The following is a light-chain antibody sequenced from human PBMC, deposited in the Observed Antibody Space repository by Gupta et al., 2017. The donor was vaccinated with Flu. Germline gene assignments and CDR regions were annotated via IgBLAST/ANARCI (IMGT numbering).Light chain of an antibody. J-gene: IGLJ1*01. V-gene: IGLV2-14*01. Sequence: QSALTQPASVSGSPGQSITISCTGTSSDVGGYNYVSWYQQHPGIAPKLIIYEVTNRPSGVSNRFSGSKSGSTASLTISGLQAEDESDYFCSSYSSSGTLFVFGTGTKVTV. CDR2: EVT. CDR3: SSYSSSGTLFV. CDR1: SSDVGGYNY.